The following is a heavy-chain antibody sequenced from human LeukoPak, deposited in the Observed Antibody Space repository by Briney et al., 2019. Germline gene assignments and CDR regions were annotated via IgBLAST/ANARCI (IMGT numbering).Heavy chain of an antibody. V-gene: IGHV4-31*03. D-gene: IGHD3-22*01. CDR2: IYYSGST. CDR1: GGSISSGGYY. J-gene: IGHJ4*02. CDR3: AGVPSVTYYYDS. Sequence: SETLSLTCTVSGGSISSGGYYWSWIRQHPGKGLEWIGYIYYSGSTYYNPSLKSRVTISVDTSKNQFSLKLSSVTAADTAVYYCAGVPSVTYYYDSWGQGTLVTVSS.